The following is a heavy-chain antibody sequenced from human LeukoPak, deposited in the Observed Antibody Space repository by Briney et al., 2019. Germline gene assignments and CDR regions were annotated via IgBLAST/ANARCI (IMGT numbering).Heavy chain of an antibody. CDR3: AKDRDIVVVPAALWGGCFDY. D-gene: IGHD2-2*01. J-gene: IGHJ4*02. V-gene: IGHV3-23*01. CDR1: GFTFSNCA. CDR2: ISNSGGST. Sequence: PGGSLRLSCAASGFTFSNCAMSWVRQAPGKGLEWVSGISNSGGSTYYADSVKGRFTISRDNSKNTLYLQMNSLRAEDTAVYYCAKDRDIVVVPAALWGGCFDYWGQGTLVTVSS.